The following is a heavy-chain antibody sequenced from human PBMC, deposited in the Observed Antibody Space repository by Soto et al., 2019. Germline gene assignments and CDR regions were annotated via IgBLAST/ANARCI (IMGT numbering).Heavy chain of an antibody. CDR1: GGSISSGGYY. V-gene: IGHV4-31*03. J-gene: IGHJ4*02. Sequence: SETLSLTCTVSGGSISSGGYYWSWIRQHPGKGLEWIGYIYYSGSTYYNPSLKSRVTISVDTSKNQFSLKLSSVTAADTAVYYCASDGGYSGYDYINWGQGTLVTVSS. CDR3: ASDGGYSGYDYIN. CDR2: IYYSGST. D-gene: IGHD5-12*01.